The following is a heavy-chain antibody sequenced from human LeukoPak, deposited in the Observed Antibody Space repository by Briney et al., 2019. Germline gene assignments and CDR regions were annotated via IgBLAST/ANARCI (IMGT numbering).Heavy chain of an antibody. Sequence: SETLPLTCTVSGDSISSYWGAWIRQPPGKGLEWIGYIYYSGAPTSYNPSLKSRVTISIDTSRNQFSLRLDSVTAADTAVYYCARDSRGGGPDFDYWGQGTLVTVSS. D-gene: IGHD3-16*01. CDR2: IYYSGAPT. CDR3: ARDSRGGGPDFDY. CDR1: GDSISSYW. V-gene: IGHV4-59*01. J-gene: IGHJ4*02.